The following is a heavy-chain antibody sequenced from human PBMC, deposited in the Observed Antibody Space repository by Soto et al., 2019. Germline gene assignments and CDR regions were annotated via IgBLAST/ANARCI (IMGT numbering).Heavy chain of an antibody. CDR3: ARQRLGMLDY. D-gene: IGHD7-27*01. CDR2: IYYSGST. Sequence: QVQLQESGPGLVKPSETLSLTCTVSGGSISSYYWSWIRQPPGKGLEWIGYIYYSGSTNYNPSLISRVTISVDTSKNQFSLKLSSVTAADTAVYYCARQRLGMLDYWGQGTLVTVSS. J-gene: IGHJ4*02. CDR1: GGSISSYY. V-gene: IGHV4-59*08.